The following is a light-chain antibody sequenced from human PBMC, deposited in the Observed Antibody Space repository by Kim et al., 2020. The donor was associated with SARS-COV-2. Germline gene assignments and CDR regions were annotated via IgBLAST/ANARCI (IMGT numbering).Light chain of an antibody. J-gene: IGKJ4*01. CDR3: QQRSNWPLT. CDR1: QSVSSY. V-gene: IGKV3-11*01. Sequence: EIVLTQSPATLSLSPGDTATLSCRASQSVSSYLAWYQHKLGQAPRLLIYDASNRATGIPARFSGSGSGTDFTLTISSLEPEDFAVYYCQQRSNWPLTFGGGTKVDIK. CDR2: DAS.